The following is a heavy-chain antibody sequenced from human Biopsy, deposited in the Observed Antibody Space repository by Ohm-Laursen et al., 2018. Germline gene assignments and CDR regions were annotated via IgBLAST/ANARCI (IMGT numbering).Heavy chain of an antibody. Sequence: SETLSLTCSVSGASVKTSGYFWAWIRPRPGKGLEWIRYISYNERTHYNPSLTSRLAISFDTSNNRISLQLRSVSVADTAVYYCVREPKTGTAEAWYFDLWGRGSPVTVPS. D-gene: IGHD3-9*01. CDR3: VREPKTGTAEAWYFDL. V-gene: IGHV4-31*03. J-gene: IGHJ2*01. CDR2: ISYNERT. CDR1: GASVKTSGYF.